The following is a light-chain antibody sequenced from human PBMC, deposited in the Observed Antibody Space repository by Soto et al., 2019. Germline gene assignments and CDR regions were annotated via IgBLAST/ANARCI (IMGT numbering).Light chain of an antibody. CDR2: DAT. V-gene: IGLV2-14*03. J-gene: IGLJ2*01. CDR3: SSYRSSSASVV. Sequence: QSALTQPASVSGSPGQSITISCTGTSSDVGGYDFVSLYQQHPGKAPKLMIYDATHRSSGISDRFSGSKSGSTASLTISGLQAEDEADYYCSSYRSSSASVVFGGGTKLTVL. CDR1: SSDVGGYDF.